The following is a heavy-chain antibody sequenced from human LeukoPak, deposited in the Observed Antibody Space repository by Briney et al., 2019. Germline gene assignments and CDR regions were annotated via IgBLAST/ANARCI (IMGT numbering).Heavy chain of an antibody. D-gene: IGHD6-19*01. CDR3: ALLPTGVAGTVDS. Sequence: ASVNVSCKASGYTFTGYYMHWVRQVPGQGLEILGWFHPNSGVTNYAQNFQGRVTMTSDTSISTAYMELSSLTTDDTAVYYCALLPTGVAGTVDSWGQGTLVTVSS. CDR2: FHPNSGVT. CDR1: GYTFTGYY. J-gene: IGHJ4*02. V-gene: IGHV1-2*02.